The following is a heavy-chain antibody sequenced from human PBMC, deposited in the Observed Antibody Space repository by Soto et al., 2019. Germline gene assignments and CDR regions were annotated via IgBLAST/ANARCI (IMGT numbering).Heavy chain of an antibody. Sequence: EVQLVESGGGLVKPGGSLRLSCAASGFTFSSYSMNWVRQAPGKGLEWVSSISVSSSYIYYADSVKGRFSISRDNARNSLYLQMNSLRAEDTPVYYCARDGATMVRGVIVRIDYWGQGTLVTVSS. CDR3: ARDGATMVRGVIVRIDY. CDR2: ISVSSSYI. CDR1: GFTFSSYS. D-gene: IGHD3-10*01. V-gene: IGHV3-21*02. J-gene: IGHJ4*02.